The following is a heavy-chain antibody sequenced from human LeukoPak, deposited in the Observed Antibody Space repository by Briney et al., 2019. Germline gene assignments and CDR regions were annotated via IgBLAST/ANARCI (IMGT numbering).Heavy chain of an antibody. CDR1: GGSISSYY. V-gene: IGHV4-59*01. Sequence: PSETLSLTCTVSGGSISSYYWSWIRQPPGKGLEWIGYIYYSGSTNYNPSLKSRVTISVDTSKNQFSLKLSSVTAADTAVYYCASSPWRRSGTFDIWGQGTMVTASS. CDR3: ASSPWRRSGTFDI. J-gene: IGHJ3*02. CDR2: IYYSGST. D-gene: IGHD1-26*01.